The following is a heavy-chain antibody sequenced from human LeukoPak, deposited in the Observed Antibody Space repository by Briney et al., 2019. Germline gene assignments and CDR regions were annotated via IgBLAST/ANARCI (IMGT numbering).Heavy chain of an antibody. Sequence: SETLSLTCSVSGGSISSDSYYWSWIRQPARKGLEWIGRIYDSGSTNYNPSLESRVTISVDTSKNQFTLKLSSVTAADTAVYYCARALRDFGNWFDSWGQGTLVTVSS. CDR3: ARALRDFGNWFDS. J-gene: IGHJ5*01. CDR2: IYDSGST. D-gene: IGHD3-3*01. V-gene: IGHV4-61*02. CDR1: GGSISSDSYY.